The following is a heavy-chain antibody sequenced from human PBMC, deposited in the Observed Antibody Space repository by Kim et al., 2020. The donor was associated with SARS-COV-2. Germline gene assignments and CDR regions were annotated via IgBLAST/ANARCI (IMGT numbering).Heavy chain of an antibody. D-gene: IGHD2-15*01. CDR2: IYSGGST. CDR1: GFTVSSNY. J-gene: IGHJ3*02. V-gene: IGHV3-66*02. CDR3: VVVVAAKVDAFDI. Sequence: GGSLRLSCAASGFTVSSNYMSWVRQAPGKGLEWVSVIYSGGSTYYADSVKGRFTISRDNSKNTLYLQMNSLRAEDTAVYYCVVVVAAKVDAFDIWGQGTMVTVSS.